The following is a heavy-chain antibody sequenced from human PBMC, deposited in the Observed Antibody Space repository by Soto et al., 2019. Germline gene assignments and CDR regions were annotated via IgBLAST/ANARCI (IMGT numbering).Heavy chain of an antibody. Sequence: SETLSLTCTVSGGSISSSSYYWGWIRQPPGKGLEWIGSIYYSGSTYYNPSLKSRVTISVDTSKNQFSLKLSSVTAADTAVYYCARHEHGEGWFDPWGQGTLVTVSS. CDR2: IYYSGST. V-gene: IGHV4-39*01. CDR3: ARHEHGEGWFDP. D-gene: IGHD4-17*01. J-gene: IGHJ5*02. CDR1: GGSISSSSYY.